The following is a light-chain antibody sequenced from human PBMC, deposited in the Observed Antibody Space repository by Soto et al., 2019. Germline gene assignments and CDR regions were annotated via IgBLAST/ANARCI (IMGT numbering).Light chain of an antibody. V-gene: IGKV3-15*01. CDR3: QQYSHWRPLT. Sequence: EIVMTQSPATLSVSPGERATLSCRASQSVSSSLAWYQQKPGQAPRLLIYGASTRATGIPARFSGSGSGTEFALTISSLQSEDFAVYYCQQYSHWRPLTFGGGTKVEIK. J-gene: IGKJ4*01. CDR1: QSVSSS. CDR2: GAS.